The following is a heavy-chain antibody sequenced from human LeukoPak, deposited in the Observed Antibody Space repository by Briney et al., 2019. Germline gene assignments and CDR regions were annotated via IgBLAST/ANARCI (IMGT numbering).Heavy chain of an antibody. CDR1: GFTFSTYG. D-gene: IGHD6-13*01. Sequence: GGSLRLSCAVSGFTFSTYGMHWVRQAPGKGLEWVSSISSSSSYIYYADSVKGRFTISRDNAKNSLYLQMNSLRAEDTAVYYCAKFIAAPFYFDYWGQGTLVTVSS. J-gene: IGHJ4*02. CDR3: AKFIAAPFYFDY. CDR2: ISSSSSYI. V-gene: IGHV3-21*01.